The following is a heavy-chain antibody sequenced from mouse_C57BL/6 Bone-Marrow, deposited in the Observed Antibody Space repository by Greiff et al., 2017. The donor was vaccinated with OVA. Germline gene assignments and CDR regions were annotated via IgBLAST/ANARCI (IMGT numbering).Heavy chain of an antibody. D-gene: IGHD2-1*01. CDR1: GFTFTTYA. CDR3: VRERRNPHCYFDV. CDR2: IRSTSSNYAT. Sequence: EVQLLESGGGLVQPKGSLKLSCAASGFTFTTYAMNWVSQAPGKGLEWVARIRSTSSNYATYYADSVKDRLTISRDDSQSMLYLQMNNLKTEDTAMYYCVRERRNPHCYFDVWGTGTTVTVSS. V-gene: IGHV10-3*01. J-gene: IGHJ1*03.